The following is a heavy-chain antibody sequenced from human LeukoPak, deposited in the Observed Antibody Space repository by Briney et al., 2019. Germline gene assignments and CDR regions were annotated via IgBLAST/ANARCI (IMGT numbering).Heavy chain of an antibody. D-gene: IGHD3-10*01. CDR2: IIPYNGNT. CDR1: DYTFTSYG. CDR3: ARTALWFGEFKGMDV. J-gene: IGHJ6*02. V-gene: IGHV1-18*01. Sequence: ASVKVSCKASDYTFTSYGISWVRQAPGQGLEWMGWIIPYNGNTNYAQKFQGRVTMTTDTSTSTAYMELRSLRSDDTAVYYCARTALWFGEFKGMDVWGQGTTVTVSS.